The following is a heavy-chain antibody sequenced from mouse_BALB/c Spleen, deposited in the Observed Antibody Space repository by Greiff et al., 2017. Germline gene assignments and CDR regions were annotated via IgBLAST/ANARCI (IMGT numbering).Heavy chain of an antibody. CDR2: ISSGGSYT. D-gene: IGHD2-3*01. CDR1: GFTFSSYG. V-gene: IGHV5-6*02. CDR3: ARENDGYGGAMDY. J-gene: IGHJ4*01. Sequence: DVKLVESGGDLVKPGGSLKLSCAASGFTFSSYGMSWVRQTPDKRLEWVATISSGGSYTYYPDSVKGRFTISRDNAKNTLYLQMSSLKSEDTAMYYCARENDGYGGAMDYWGQGTSVTVSS.